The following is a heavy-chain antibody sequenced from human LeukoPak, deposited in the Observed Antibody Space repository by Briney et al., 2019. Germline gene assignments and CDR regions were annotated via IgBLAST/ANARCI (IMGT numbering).Heavy chain of an antibody. D-gene: IGHD2-2*01. V-gene: IGHV3-21*01. Sequence: GGSLRLSCAASGFTFNYYAMSWVRQAPGKGLEWVSSISSSSSYIYYADSVKGRFTISRDNAKNSLYLQMNSLRAEDTAVYYCARTFFPAAIVPDAFDIWGQGTMVTVSS. CDR3: ARTFFPAAIVPDAFDI. CDR1: GFTFNYYA. J-gene: IGHJ3*02. CDR2: ISSSSSYI.